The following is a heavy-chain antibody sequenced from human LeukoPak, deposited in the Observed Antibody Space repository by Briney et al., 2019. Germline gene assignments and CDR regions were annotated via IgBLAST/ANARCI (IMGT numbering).Heavy chain of an antibody. J-gene: IGHJ4*02. CDR2: INHSGST. Sequence: SETLSLTCAVYGGSFSGYYWSWIRQPPGKGLEWIGEINHSGSTNYNPSLKSRVTISVDTSKNQFSLKLSSVTAADTAVYYCARVGPRWNPPRYYFDYWGQGTLVTVSS. D-gene: IGHD1-1*01. CDR1: GGSFSGYY. CDR3: ARVGPRWNPPRYYFDY. V-gene: IGHV4-34*01.